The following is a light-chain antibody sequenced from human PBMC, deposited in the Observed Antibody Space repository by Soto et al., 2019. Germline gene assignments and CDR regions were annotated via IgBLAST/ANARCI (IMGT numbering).Light chain of an antibody. CDR3: QQYGDSPFT. CDR2: QTS. V-gene: IGKV3D-11*03. CDR1: QYINTR. J-gene: IGKJ3*01. Sequence: EIVLTQSPATLSSFPGDRVTLSCRASQYINTRLAWYQHRPGQAPRLLIYQTSLRAAGIPARFSASGSGTDFTLTITDVQPEDFALYYCQQYGDSPFTFGPGTRVEMK.